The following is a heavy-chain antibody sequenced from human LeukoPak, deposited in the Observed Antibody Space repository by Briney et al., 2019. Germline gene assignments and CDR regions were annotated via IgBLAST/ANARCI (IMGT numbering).Heavy chain of an antibody. D-gene: IGHD6-13*01. Sequence: ASVKVSCKASRYTFTGYNMHWVRQAPGQGLEWMGWINPNSGGTNYAQKFQGRVTMTRDTSISTVYMELSRLRSDDTAVYYCARLYSSSLGRVFDYWGQGTLVTVSS. V-gene: IGHV1-2*02. CDR2: INPNSGGT. CDR1: RYTFTGYN. J-gene: IGHJ4*02. CDR3: ARLYSSSLGRVFDY.